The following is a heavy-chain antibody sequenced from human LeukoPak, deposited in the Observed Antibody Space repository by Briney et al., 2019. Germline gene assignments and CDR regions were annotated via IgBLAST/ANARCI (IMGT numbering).Heavy chain of an antibody. Sequence: ASVKVSCKASGYTFTSYDINWVRQATGQGLEWMGWMNPNSGNTGYAQKLQGRVTMTRNTSISTAYMELSSLRSEDTAVYYCARAHFYSSGLYYYYYMDVWGNGTTVTVSS. CDR1: GYTFTSYD. D-gene: IGHD6-19*01. V-gene: IGHV1-8*01. CDR2: MNPNSGNT. CDR3: ARAHFYSSGLYYYYYMDV. J-gene: IGHJ6*03.